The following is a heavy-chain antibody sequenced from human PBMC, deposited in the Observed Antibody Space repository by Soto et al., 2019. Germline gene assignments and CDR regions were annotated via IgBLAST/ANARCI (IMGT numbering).Heavy chain of an antibody. CDR3: EVTTGY. V-gene: IGHV1-8*01. D-gene: IGHD2-21*02. J-gene: IGHJ4*02. CDR2: MSPDSGNA. Sequence: QVQVVQSRAEVKKPGASVKVSRKTSGYTFTDYDINWVRQAAGQGLEYMGWMSPDSGNAGYAQQFQGRVTMTSNTSISTAYMELSGLRSEDTAVYFCEVTTGYWGQGTMVTVSS. CDR1: GYTFTDYD.